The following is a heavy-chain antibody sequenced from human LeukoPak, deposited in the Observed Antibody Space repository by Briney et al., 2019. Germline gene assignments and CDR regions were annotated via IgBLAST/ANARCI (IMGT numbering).Heavy chain of an antibody. CDR1: GFTFSSYA. J-gene: IGHJ4*02. V-gene: IGHV3-30-3*01. Sequence: GGSLRLSCAASGFTFSSYAMHWVRQAPGKGLEWVAVISYGGSNKYYADSVKGRFTISRDNSKNTLYLQMNSLRAEDTAVYYCARDHRGSTRALYYFDYWGQGTLVTVSS. CDR2: ISYGGSNK. CDR3: ARDHRGSTRALYYFDY.